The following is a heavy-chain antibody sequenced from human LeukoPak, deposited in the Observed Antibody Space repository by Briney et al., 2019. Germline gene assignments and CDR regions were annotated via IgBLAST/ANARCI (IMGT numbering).Heavy chain of an antibody. CDR3: AKRRGLELLYYYYMDV. J-gene: IGHJ6*03. D-gene: IGHD1-7*01. CDR2: ISPGGGPT. Sequence: GTLRLSCAGSGFPFSIYGMNWVRQAPGKGLEWVSGISPGGGPTYYADSVKGRFTISRDDSKNTLYLQMNNLRAEDTAVYYCAKRRGLELLYYYYMDVWGKGTTVIVSS. CDR1: GFPFSIYG. V-gene: IGHV3-23*01.